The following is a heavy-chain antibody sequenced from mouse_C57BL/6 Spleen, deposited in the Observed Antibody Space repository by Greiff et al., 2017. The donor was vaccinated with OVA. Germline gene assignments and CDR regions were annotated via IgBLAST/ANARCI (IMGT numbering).Heavy chain of an antibody. V-gene: IGHV2-2*01. Sequence: ESGPGLVQPSQSLSITCTVSGFSLTSYGVHWVRQSPGKGLEWLGVIWSGGSTDYNAAFISRLSISKDNSKSQVFFKMNSLQADDTAIYYCARNSYYYGSSYYAMDYWGQGTSVTVSS. J-gene: IGHJ4*01. CDR2: IWSGGST. CDR1: GFSLTSYG. CDR3: ARNSYYYGSSYYAMDY. D-gene: IGHD1-1*01.